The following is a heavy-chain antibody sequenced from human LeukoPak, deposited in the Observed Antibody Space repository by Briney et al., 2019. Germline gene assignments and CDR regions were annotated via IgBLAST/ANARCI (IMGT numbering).Heavy chain of an antibody. V-gene: IGHV3-23*01. D-gene: IGHD3-22*01. CDR1: GFTFSCCP. CDR3: VEGSYYESSGPYYFDY. CDR2: ISGSGDST. Sequence: PGGSLRLSCAASGFTFSCCPMSWVRQAPGKGPEWVSAISGSGDSTYYADSVKGRFTISRDNSKNTLYLQMDSLRAEDTAVNYCVEGSYYESSGPYYFDYWGQGTLVTVSS. J-gene: IGHJ4*02.